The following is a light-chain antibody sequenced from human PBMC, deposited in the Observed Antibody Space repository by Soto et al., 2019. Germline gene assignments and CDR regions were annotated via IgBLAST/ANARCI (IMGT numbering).Light chain of an antibody. J-gene: IGLJ3*02. V-gene: IGLV4-69*01. Sequence: QLVLTQSPSASASLGASVKLTCTLSSGHSTYAIAWHQQQSEKGPRYLMKLNSDGTHSKGDGIPDRFPGSSSGAERYLTISSLQSEDEADYYCQTWVTGPPWVFGGGTKLTVL. CDR1: SGHSTYA. CDR3: QTWVTGPPWV. CDR2: LNSDGTH.